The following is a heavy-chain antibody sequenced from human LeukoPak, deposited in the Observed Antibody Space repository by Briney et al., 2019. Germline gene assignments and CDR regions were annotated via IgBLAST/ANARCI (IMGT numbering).Heavy chain of an antibody. J-gene: IGHJ3*02. CDR1: GNTFTGYF. Sequence: ASVKVSCKVSGNTFTGYFIHWVRQAPGQGFEWMGWNNPNSGGANYAQKFQGRVTMTRDTSITTAFMGLSRLRSDDTAVYFCATLDAFDMWGQGTMVTVSS. V-gene: IGHV1-2*02. CDR3: ATLDAFDM. CDR2: NNPNSGGA.